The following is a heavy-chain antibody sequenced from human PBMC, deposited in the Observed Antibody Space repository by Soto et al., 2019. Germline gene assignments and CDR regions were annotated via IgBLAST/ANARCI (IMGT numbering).Heavy chain of an antibody. D-gene: IGHD3-10*01. CDR3: ARDGGYGSGSYRFDY. V-gene: IGHV4-31*03. CDR2: IYYSGSS. CDR1: GGSISSGGYY. Sequence: QVQLQESGPGLVKPSQTLSLTCTVSGGSISSGGYYWSWIRQHPGKGLEWIGYIYYSGSSSYNPSLKSRVTISIDTSKNQFSLKLSSVSAADTAVYYCARDGGYGSGSYRFDYWGQGTLDTVSS. J-gene: IGHJ4*02.